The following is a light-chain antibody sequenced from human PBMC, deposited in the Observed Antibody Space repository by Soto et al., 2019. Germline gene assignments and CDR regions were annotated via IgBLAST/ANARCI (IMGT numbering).Light chain of an antibody. V-gene: IGKV4-1*01. CDR1: QSVLYSSNNKNY. J-gene: IGKJ5*01. Sequence: DIVMTQSPDSLAVSLGERATINCKSSQSVLYSSNNKNYLAWYQQKSGQPPKLIIYWASTRESGVPDRFSGSGSATDFTLTISSLQAEDVAVYYCQQYYRTPINFGQGTRLEIK. CDR2: WAS. CDR3: QQYYRTPIN.